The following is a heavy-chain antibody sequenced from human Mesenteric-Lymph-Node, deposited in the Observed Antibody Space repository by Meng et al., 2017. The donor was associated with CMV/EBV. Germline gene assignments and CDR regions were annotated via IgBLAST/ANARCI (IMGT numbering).Heavy chain of an antibody. Sequence: GGSLRLSCAASGFTFSSYSMNWVRQAPGKGLEWVSSISSSSSYIYYADSVKGRFTISRDNAKNSLYLQMNSLRAEDTAVYYCARGHFSYYDFWSGYYDYGMDVWGQGTTVTVSS. J-gene: IGHJ6*02. CDR2: ISSSSSYI. CDR3: ARGHFSYYDFWSGYYDYGMDV. CDR1: GFTFSSYS. D-gene: IGHD3-3*01. V-gene: IGHV3-21*01.